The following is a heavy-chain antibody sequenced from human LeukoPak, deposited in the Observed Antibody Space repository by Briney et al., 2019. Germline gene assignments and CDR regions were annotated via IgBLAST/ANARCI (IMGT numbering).Heavy chain of an antibody. V-gene: IGHV3-48*04. Sequence: GGSLRLSSAASEFTFSSYSMNWVRQAPGKGLEWVSYISSDGSTIYYADSVKGRLTISRDNAKNSLYLQMNSLRAEDTAVYYCARGDNWNSYYYYYMDVWGKGTTVTVSS. CDR2: ISSDGSTI. CDR3: ARGDNWNSYYYYYMDV. J-gene: IGHJ6*03. D-gene: IGHD1-7*01. CDR1: EFTFSSYS.